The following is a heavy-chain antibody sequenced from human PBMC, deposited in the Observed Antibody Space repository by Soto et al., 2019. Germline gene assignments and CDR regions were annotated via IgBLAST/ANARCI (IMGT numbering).Heavy chain of an antibody. J-gene: IGHJ5*02. CDR1: GGSISSSSYY. V-gene: IGHV4-39*02. CDR2: IYYSGST. D-gene: IGHD2-15*01. Sequence: SETLSLTCTVSGGSISSSSYYWGWIRQPPGKGLEWIGSIYYSGSTYYNPSLKSRVTISVDTSKNQFSLKLSSVTAADTAVYYCARELGYCSGGSCYRWFDPWGQGTLVTVSS. CDR3: ARELGYCSGGSCYRWFDP.